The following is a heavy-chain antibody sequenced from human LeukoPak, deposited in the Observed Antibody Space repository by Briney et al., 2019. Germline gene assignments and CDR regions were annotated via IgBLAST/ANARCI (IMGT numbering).Heavy chain of an antibody. CDR1: GFTFSSYA. V-gene: IGHV3-23*01. J-gene: IGHJ4*02. CDR2: ISGSGGST. CDR3: AKDRPANWGYYFDY. Sequence: GGSLRLSCAASGFTFSSYAMSWVRQAPGKGLEWVSSISGSGGSTYYADSVKGRFTISRDTSKNTLYLQMNSLRAEDTTVYYCAKDRPANWGYYFDYWGQGTLVTVSS. D-gene: IGHD7-27*01.